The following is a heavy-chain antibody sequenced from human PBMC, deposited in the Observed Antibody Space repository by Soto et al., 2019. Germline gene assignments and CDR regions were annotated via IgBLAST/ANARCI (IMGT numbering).Heavy chain of an antibody. V-gene: IGHV2-5*02. CDR3: AHSITMVRANWFDP. D-gene: IGHD3-10*01. Sequence: QITLKESGPTLAKPTQTLTLTCTFSGFSLSTSGVGVGWIRQPPGKALEWLALIYWDDDKRYSPSLKSRLTITKDTSKNQVVLTMTNMDPVDTATYYCAHSITMVRANWFDPWGQGTLVTVSS. CDR1: GFSLSTSGVG. J-gene: IGHJ5*02. CDR2: IYWDDDK.